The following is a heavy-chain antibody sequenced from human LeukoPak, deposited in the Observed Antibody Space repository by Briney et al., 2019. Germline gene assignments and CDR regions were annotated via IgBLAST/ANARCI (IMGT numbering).Heavy chain of an antibody. CDR1: GYTFTSYG. V-gene: IGHV1-2*02. CDR2: INPNSGGT. D-gene: IGHD6-13*01. Sequence: ASVKVSCKASGYTFTSYGISWVRQAPGQGLEWMGWINPNSGGTNYAQKFQGRVTMTRDTSISTAYMELSRLRSDDTAVYYCARGGPSSRYFDLWGQGTLVTVSS. CDR3: ARGGPSSRYFDL. J-gene: IGHJ4*02.